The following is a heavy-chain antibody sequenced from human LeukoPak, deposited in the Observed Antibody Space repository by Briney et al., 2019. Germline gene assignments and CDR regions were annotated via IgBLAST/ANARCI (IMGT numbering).Heavy chain of an antibody. D-gene: IGHD4-11*01. V-gene: IGHV4-59*01. CDR1: GGSITTYH. CDR3: ARATVTGHWYFDL. Sequence: SETLSLTCSVSGGSITTYHWSWIRQPPGKGLEWIGYIYNSGSANYKPSLKSRLTISVDTSKNHFSLRLNSVTAADTAVYYCARATVTGHWYFDLWGRGTLVTVSS. CDR2: IYNSGSA. J-gene: IGHJ2*01.